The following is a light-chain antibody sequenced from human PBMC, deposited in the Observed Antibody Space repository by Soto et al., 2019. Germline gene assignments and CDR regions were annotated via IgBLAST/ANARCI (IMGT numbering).Light chain of an antibody. CDR2: SAS. Sequence: EIVMTQSPATLSVSPGGRATLSCRASQSISDTLAWYQQKPGQAPRLLIYSASRRATGFPARFSGSGSGTDFTLTIRSLQSEDFAVYYCKQYNNWPWTFGQGTKVDIK. V-gene: IGKV3-15*01. J-gene: IGKJ1*01. CDR3: KQYNNWPWT. CDR1: QSISDT.